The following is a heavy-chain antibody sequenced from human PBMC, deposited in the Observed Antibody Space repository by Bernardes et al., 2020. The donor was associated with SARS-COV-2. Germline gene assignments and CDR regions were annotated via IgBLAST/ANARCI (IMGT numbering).Heavy chain of an antibody. CDR1: GFTFSNNW. D-gene: IGHD3-22*01. CDR3: ARSSGYIDY. J-gene: IGHJ4*02. V-gene: IGHV3-74*01. CDR2: INSDGSST. Sequence: GGSLRLSCAASGFTFSNNWMHWVRQAPGKGLVWVSHINSDGSSTNYADSVKGRFTISRDNAKNTLYLHMNSLRAEDTAVYYCARSSGYIDYWGQGTLVTVSS.